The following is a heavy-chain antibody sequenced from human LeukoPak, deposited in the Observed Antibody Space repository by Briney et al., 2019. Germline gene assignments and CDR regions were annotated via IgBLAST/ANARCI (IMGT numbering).Heavy chain of an antibody. J-gene: IGHJ4*02. CDR1: GFTFSSYA. Sequence: PGGSLRLSCAASGFTFSSYAMSWVRQAPGKGLEWVSAISGSGGSTYYADSVKGRFTISRDNSKNTLYLQMNSLRAEDTAVYYCAWKGSRRIAAAVTKGDYWGQGTLVTVSS. CDR3: AWKGSRRIAAAVTKGDY. D-gene: IGHD6-13*01. CDR2: ISGSGGST. V-gene: IGHV3-23*01.